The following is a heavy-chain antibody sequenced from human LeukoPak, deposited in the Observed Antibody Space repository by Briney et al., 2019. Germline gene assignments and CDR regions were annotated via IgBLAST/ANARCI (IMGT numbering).Heavy chain of an antibody. CDR2: IRYDGSNK. Sequence: PGGSLRLSCAASGFTFSSYGMHWVRQAPGKGLEWVAFIRYDGSNKYYADSVKGRFTISRDNSKNTLYLQMNSLRAEDTAVYYCAKVHMVRGKNYYYYMDVWGKGTTVTISS. V-gene: IGHV3-30*02. D-gene: IGHD3-10*01. J-gene: IGHJ6*03. CDR3: AKVHMVRGKNYYYYMDV. CDR1: GFTFSSYG.